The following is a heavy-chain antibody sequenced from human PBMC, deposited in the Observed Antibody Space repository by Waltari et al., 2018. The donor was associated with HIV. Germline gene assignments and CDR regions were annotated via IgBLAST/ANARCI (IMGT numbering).Heavy chain of an antibody. D-gene: IGHD3-10*01. CDR3: ARGSFADIVDYYGFYETPQNWFDS. J-gene: IGHJ5*01. V-gene: IGHV4-34*01. CDR1: GGSFSGHY. Sequence: QVQLQQWGAGPVKPSETLTLTCAVYGGSFSGHYWNWIRQPQERGLEWLGEINDSGSTNYNPSLESRVRISLDTSKRQFSLKVTSVTAADTAIYYCARGSFADIVDYYGFYETPQNWFDSWGQGTSVTVSS. CDR2: INDSGST.